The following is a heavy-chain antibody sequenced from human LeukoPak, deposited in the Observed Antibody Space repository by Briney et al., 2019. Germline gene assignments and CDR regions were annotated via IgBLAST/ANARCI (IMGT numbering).Heavy chain of an antibody. V-gene: IGHV4-31*03. CDR2: IYYSGST. Sequence: SETLSLTCTVSGGSISSGGYYWSWIRQHPGKGLEWIGYIYYSGSTYYNPSLKSRVTISVDTSKNQFSLKLSSVTAADTAVYYCARVSAGYSSSRYDAQDNWFDPWGQGTLVTVSS. J-gene: IGHJ5*02. D-gene: IGHD6-13*01. CDR3: ARVSAGYSSSRYDAQDNWFDP. CDR1: GGSISSGGYY.